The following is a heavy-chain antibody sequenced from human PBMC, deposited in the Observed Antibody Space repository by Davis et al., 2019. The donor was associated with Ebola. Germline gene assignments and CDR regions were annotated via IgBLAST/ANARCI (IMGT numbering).Heavy chain of an antibody. D-gene: IGHD2-2*01. CDR1: GGSFSGYY. J-gene: IGHJ6*02. CDR2: INHSGST. CDR3: ARRTGRRYCSSTSCYDYYYGMDV. V-gene: IGHV4-34*01. Sequence: MPSETLSLTCAVYGGSFSGYYWSWIRQPPGKGLEWIGEINHSGSTNYNPSLKSRVTISVDTSKNQFSLKLSSVTAADTAVYYCARRTGRRYCSSTSCYDYYYGMDVWGQGTTVTVSS.